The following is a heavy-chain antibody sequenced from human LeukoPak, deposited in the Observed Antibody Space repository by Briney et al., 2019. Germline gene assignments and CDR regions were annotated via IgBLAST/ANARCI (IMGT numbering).Heavy chain of an antibody. J-gene: IGHJ4*02. Sequence: GGSLRLSCAASGFTFSSYSMHWVRQAPGKGLEWVAFIRYDGSNKYYADSVKGRFTISRDNSKNTLYLQMNSLRAEDTAVYYCAKDVDTAMVGYFDYWGQGTLVTVSS. CDR1: GFTFSSYS. CDR3: AKDVDTAMVGYFDY. D-gene: IGHD5-18*01. CDR2: IRYDGSNK. V-gene: IGHV3-30*02.